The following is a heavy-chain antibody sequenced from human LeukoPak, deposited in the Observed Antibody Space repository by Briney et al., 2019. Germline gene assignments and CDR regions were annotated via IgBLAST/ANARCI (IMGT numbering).Heavy chain of an antibody. CDR1: GGSFSGYY. J-gene: IGHJ4*02. CDR2: INHSGST. V-gene: IGHV4-34*01. D-gene: IGHD6-13*01. CDR3: ARGPLRVAAAGTLDY. Sequence: PSETLSLTCAVYGGSFSGYYWSRIRQPPGKGLEWIGEINHSGSTNYNPSLKSRVTISVDTSKNQFSLKLSSVTAADTAVYYCARGPLRVAAAGTLDYWGQGTLVTVSS.